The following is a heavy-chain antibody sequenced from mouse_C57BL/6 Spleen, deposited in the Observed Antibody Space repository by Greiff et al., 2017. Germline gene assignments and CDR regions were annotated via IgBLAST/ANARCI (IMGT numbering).Heavy chain of an antibody. CDR2: ISYSGST. Sequence: EVKLQESGPGMVKPSQSLSLTCTVTGYSITSGYDWHWIRHFPGNKLEWMGYISYSGSTNYNPSLKSRISITHDTSKNHFFLKLNSVTTEDTATYYCARGNYGSSYPAWFAYWGQGTLVTVSA. J-gene: IGHJ3*01. CDR3: ARGNYGSSYPAWFAY. V-gene: IGHV3-1*01. D-gene: IGHD1-1*01. CDR1: GYSITSGYD.